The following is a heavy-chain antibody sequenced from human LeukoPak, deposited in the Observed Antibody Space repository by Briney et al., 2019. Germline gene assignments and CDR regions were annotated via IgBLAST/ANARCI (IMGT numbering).Heavy chain of an antibody. Sequence: WASVRVSCTASGGIFRSYAISWVRQAPGQGLEWMGGIIAIFGTPNYAQTFQDRVTITADASASTAYMGLSSLRSEDTAVYYCARGPYYYFSYINGWGKRTTVTVSS. J-gene: IGHJ6*03. CDR3: ARGPYYYFSYING. CDR1: GGIFRSYA. V-gene: IGHV1-69*13. CDR2: IIAIFGTP.